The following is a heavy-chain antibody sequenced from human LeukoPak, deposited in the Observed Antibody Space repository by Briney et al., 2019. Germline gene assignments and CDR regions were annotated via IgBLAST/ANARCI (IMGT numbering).Heavy chain of an antibody. CDR3: ASGVYYYDSSGYYYLVSPFDY. CDR1: GGSISSSSYY. V-gene: IGHV4-39*01. J-gene: IGHJ4*02. D-gene: IGHD3-22*01. Sequence: PSETLSLTCTVSGGSISSSSYYWGWIRQPPGKGLEWIGSIYYSGSTYYNPSLKCRVTISVDTSKNQFSLKLSSVTAADTAVYYCASGVYYYDSSGYYYLVSPFDYWGQGTLVTVSS. CDR2: IYYSGST.